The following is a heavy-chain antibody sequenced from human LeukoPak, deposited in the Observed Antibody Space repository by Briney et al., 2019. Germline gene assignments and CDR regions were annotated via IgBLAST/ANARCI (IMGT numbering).Heavy chain of an antibody. V-gene: IGHV1-2*02. Sequence: ASVKVSCKASGYTSIDYYMHWVRQAPGQGLEWMGWINPNSGGTNYAQKFQGRVTMARDTSISTAYMELSRLRSDDTAVYYCARGITGAYWRFDYWGQGTLVTVSS. J-gene: IGHJ4*02. CDR2: INPNSGGT. D-gene: IGHD1-26*01. CDR1: GYTSIDYY. CDR3: ARGITGAYWRFDY.